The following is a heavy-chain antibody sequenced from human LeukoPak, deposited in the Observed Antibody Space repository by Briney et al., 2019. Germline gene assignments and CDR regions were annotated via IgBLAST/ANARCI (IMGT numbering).Heavy chain of an antibody. V-gene: IGHV3-21*01. Sequence: TGGSLRLSCAASGFSFSIYFMNWVRQAPGKGLEWVSSISRTSEYIHYADSVRGRFAISRDNAKSSVYLQMNSLRAEDTAVYFCAGGGDFDYWGQGILVTVSA. CDR2: ISRTSEYI. CDR1: GFSFSIYF. CDR3: AGGGDFDY. D-gene: IGHD3-16*01. J-gene: IGHJ4*02.